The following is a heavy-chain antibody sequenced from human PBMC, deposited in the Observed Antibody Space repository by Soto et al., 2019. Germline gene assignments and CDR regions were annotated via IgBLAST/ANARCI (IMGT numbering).Heavy chain of an antibody. Sequence: AGGSLRLSCAASGFSFSSYAMSWVRQAPGKGLEWVSTMSGTSGTTYYADSVKGRFTISRDNSENTLFLQMNSLRAEDTAIYYCAKEYNWNDYFDFWGQGTPVTVSS. D-gene: IGHD1-20*01. J-gene: IGHJ4*02. CDR3: AKEYNWNDYFDF. CDR2: MSGTSGTT. V-gene: IGHV3-23*01. CDR1: GFSFSSYA.